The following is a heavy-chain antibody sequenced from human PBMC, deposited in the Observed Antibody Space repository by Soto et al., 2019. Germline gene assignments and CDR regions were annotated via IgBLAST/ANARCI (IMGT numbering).Heavy chain of an antibody. CDR2: ISSSSSYI. CDR1: GFTFSSYS. CDR3: GREKEGRRWLQLRGAFDI. D-gene: IGHD5-12*01. J-gene: IGHJ3*02. V-gene: IGHV3-21*01. Sequence: GGSLRLSCAASGFTFSSYSMNWVRQAPGKGLEWVSSISSSSSYIYYADSVKGRFTISRDNAKNSLYLQMNSLRAEDTAVYYCGREKEGRRWLQLRGAFDIWGQGTMGTVSS.